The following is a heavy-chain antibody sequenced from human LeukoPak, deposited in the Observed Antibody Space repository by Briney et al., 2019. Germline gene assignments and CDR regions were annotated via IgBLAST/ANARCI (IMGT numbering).Heavy chain of an antibody. D-gene: IGHD3-10*01. V-gene: IGHV3-30*04. J-gene: IGHJ4*02. CDR1: GFTFSGFA. CDR2: TSYHGRDK. CDR3: ARDFTPYYSPFDY. Sequence: PGGSLRLSCAGSGFTFSGFAMHWVRQAPGKGLEWVAATSYHGRDKYYADAVSGRFTISRDNSKNTLHLEMNSLRTDDTAVYYCARDFTPYYSPFDYWGQGTLVTVSS.